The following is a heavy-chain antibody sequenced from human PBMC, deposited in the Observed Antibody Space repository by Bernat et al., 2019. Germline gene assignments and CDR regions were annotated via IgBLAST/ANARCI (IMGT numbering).Heavy chain of an antibody. CDR1: GYTFTSYD. CDR3: ARARPKYRDAFDI. Sequence: QVQLVQSGAEVKKPGASVKVSCKASGYTFTSYDINWVRQATGQGLEWMGWINPNSGGTNYAQKFQGWVTMTRDTSISTAYMELSRLRSDDTAVYYCARARPKYRDAFDIWGQGTMVTVSS. D-gene: IGHD2-2*01. V-gene: IGHV1-2*04. CDR2: INPNSGGT. J-gene: IGHJ3*02.